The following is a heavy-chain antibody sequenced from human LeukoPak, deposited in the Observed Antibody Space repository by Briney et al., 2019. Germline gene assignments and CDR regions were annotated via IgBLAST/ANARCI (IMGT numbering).Heavy chain of an antibody. J-gene: IGHJ4*02. Sequence: GGSLRLSCAASGFTFDDYDMHWVRQAPGKGLEWVSGISWNSVSIGYADSVKGRFTISRDNAKNSLYLQMNSLRAEDMALYYCAKGTRMICGVVAFDYWGQGTLVTVSS. CDR3: AKGTRMICGVVAFDY. V-gene: IGHV3-9*03. D-gene: IGHD3-3*01. CDR1: GFTFDDYD. CDR2: ISWNSVSI.